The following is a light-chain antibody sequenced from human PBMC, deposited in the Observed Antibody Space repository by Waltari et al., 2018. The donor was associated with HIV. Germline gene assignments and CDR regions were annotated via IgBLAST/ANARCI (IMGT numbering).Light chain of an antibody. J-gene: IGKJ4*01. CDR2: GAS. CDR3: QHFGSSHLT. V-gene: IGKV3-20*01. CDR1: QSVSSTY. Sequence: EILFRHPQVPLPFSPGAGASLPCRASQSVSSTYLAWYQQKPGQAPRLLIYGASSRATGIPDRFSGSGSGTDFTLSISGLEPEDFAVYYCQHFGSSHLTFGGGTKVEIK.